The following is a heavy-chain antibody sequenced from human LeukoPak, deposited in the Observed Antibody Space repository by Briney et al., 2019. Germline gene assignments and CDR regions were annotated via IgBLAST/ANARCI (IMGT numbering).Heavy chain of an antibody. CDR2: VYYLGTT. Sequence: SETLSLTCTVSGGSISSSSYYWGWIRQPPGKGLEWIGSVYYLGTTYYNPSLKSRVTISIDTSKSQFSLKLSSVTAADTAVYYCARGKPENCSGGNCYAPFDYWGQGTLVTVSS. D-gene: IGHD2-15*01. J-gene: IGHJ4*02. CDR3: ARGKPENCSGGNCYAPFDY. CDR1: GGSISSSSYY. V-gene: IGHV4-39*01.